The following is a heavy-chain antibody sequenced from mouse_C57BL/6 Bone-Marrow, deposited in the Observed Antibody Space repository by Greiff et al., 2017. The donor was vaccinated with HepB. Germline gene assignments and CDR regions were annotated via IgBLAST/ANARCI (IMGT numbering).Heavy chain of an antibody. V-gene: IGHV1-22*01. Sequence: EVQLQHSGPELVKPGASVKMSCKASGYTFTDYNMHWVKQSHGKSLEWIGYINPNNGGTSYNQKFKGKATLTVNKSSSTAYMELRSLTSEDSAVYYCARTGTSWYFDVWGTGTTVTVSS. D-gene: IGHD4-1*01. J-gene: IGHJ1*03. CDR2: INPNNGGT. CDR1: GYTFTDYN. CDR3: ARTGTSWYFDV.